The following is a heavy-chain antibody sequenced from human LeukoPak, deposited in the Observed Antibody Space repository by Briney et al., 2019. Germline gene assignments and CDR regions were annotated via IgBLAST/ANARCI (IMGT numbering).Heavy chain of an antibody. Sequence: SQTLSLTCAVSGGSISSGGYSWSWIRQPPGKGLEWIGYIYHSGSTYYNPSLKSRVTISVDRSKNQFSLKLGSVTAADTAVYYCARENIAVATNWFDPWGQGTLVTVSS. CDR3: ARENIAVATNWFDP. CDR2: IYHSGST. J-gene: IGHJ5*02. CDR1: GGSISSGGYS. D-gene: IGHD6-19*01. V-gene: IGHV4-30-2*01.